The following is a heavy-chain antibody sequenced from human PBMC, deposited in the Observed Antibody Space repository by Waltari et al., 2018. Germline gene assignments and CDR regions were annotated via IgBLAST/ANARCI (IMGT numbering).Heavy chain of an antibody. Sequence: QVKLVQSGAEVKKTGSSVKVSSKASGGTISGYSIAWVRQAPGQGLEWVGGLITILGRRDLAQNVQVRRSITTDESTDTAYMELSSLTNEDTGVYYCAIGEYNGAWGCSWDVWGKGTTVTVSS. CDR2: LITILGRR. CDR3: AIGEYNGAWGCSWDV. J-gene: IGHJ6*04. V-gene: IGHV1-69*05. CDR1: GGTISGYS. D-gene: IGHD3-16*01.